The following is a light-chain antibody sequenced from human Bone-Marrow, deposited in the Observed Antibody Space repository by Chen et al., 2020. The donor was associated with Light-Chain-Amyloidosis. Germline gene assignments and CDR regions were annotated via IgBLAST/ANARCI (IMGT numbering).Light chain of an antibody. CDR1: SSNSGAAYA. J-gene: IGLJ2*01. CDR2: GNN. CDR3: QSYDSSLIASV. V-gene: IGLV1-40*01. Sequence: QSVLPQPPSLSGAPGQSVAVSCTGRSSNSGAAYAVHWYRQLPGTAPQLLIYGNNYRPSGVPDRFSGSKSGTSASLAITGLQAEDEADYYCQSYDSSLIASVFGGGTKLTVL.